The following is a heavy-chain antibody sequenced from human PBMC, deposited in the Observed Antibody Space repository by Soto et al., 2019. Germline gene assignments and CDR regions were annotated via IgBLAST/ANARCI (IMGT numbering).Heavy chain of an antibody. J-gene: IGHJ4*02. Sequence: PSGTLSLTCTVSGGSIISYYWSWVLQPPWEGLGGIGYIYYSGSTNYNPSLKSRVTISVDTSKNQFSLRLSSVTAADTAVYYCARHLVVVAGTKARIRQTDNWGEGTLVTVSS. V-gene: IGHV4-59*08. D-gene: IGHD6-19*01. CDR2: IYYSGST. CDR3: ARHLVVVAGTKARIRQTDN. CDR1: GGSIISYY.